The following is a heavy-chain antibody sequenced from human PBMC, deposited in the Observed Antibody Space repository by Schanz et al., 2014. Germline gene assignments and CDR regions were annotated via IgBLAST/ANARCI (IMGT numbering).Heavy chain of an antibody. CDR1: GFSFSSHW. D-gene: IGHD2-2*02. CDR2: IKSNTDGGTT. V-gene: IGHV3-15*01. J-gene: IGHJ5*02. Sequence: EVQLVESGGGLVQPGGSLRLSCAASGFSFSSHWMSWVRQAPGKGLEWVGRIKSNTDGGTTDYATPVKGRFTISRDDSNNTLYLQMNSLKSEDTAVYYCTSMATIPRNWFDPWGQGTLVTVSS. CDR3: TSMATIPRNWFDP.